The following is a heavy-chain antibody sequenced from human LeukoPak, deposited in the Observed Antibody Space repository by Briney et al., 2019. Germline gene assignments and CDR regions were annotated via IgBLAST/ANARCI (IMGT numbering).Heavy chain of an antibody. CDR3: ARDSGRYYYHSSGYGAFDI. V-gene: IGHV1-18*01. Sequence: ASVKVSCKASGYTFTSYGISWVRQAPGQGLEWMGWISAYNGNTNYAQKLQGGVTMTTDTSTSTAYMELRSLRSDDTAVYYCARDSGRYYYHSSGYGAFDIWGQGTMVTVSS. J-gene: IGHJ3*02. D-gene: IGHD3-22*01. CDR2: ISAYNGNT. CDR1: GYTFTSYG.